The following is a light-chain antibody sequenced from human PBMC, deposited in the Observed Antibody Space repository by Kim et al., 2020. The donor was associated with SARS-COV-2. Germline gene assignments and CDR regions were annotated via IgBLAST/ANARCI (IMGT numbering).Light chain of an antibody. Sequence: ALGQTVRVKCQGDSLRNYYASWYQNKPGKAPVVVIYGKNNRPSGIPDRFSGSSSGNTTSLTITGAQAEDEADYYCNSRDNSGNHWVFGGGTQLTVL. V-gene: IGLV3-19*01. J-gene: IGLJ3*02. CDR3: NSRDNSGNHWV. CDR1: SLRNYY. CDR2: GKN.